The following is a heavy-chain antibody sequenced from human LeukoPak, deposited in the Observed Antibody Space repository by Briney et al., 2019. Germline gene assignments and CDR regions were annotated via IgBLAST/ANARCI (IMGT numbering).Heavy chain of an antibody. CDR2: FDPEDGET. V-gene: IGHV1-24*01. CDR1: GYTLTELS. CDR3: AALGAAADFFDY. Sequence: GASVKVSCKVSGYTLTELSMHWVRQAPGKGLEWMGGFDPEDGETIYAQKFQGRVTMTEDTSTDTAYMELSSLRSEDTAVYYCAALGAAADFFDYWGQGTLVTVSS. D-gene: IGHD6-13*01. J-gene: IGHJ4*02.